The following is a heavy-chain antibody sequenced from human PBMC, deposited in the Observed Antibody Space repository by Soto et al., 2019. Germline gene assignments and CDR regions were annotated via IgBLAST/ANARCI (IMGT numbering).Heavy chain of an antibody. CDR3: ARESIAVAGVFDY. CDR2: INAGNGNT. V-gene: IGHV1-3*01. D-gene: IGHD6-19*01. J-gene: IGHJ4*02. CDR1: GYTFTSYA. Sequence: ASVKVSCKASGYTFTSYAMHWVRQAPGQRLEWMGWINAGNGNTKHSQKFQGRVTITRDTSASTAYMELSSLRSEDTAVYYCARESIAVAGVFDYWGQGTLVTVSS.